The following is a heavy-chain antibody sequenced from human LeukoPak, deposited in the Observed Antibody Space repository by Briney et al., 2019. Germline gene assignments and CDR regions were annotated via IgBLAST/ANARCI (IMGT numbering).Heavy chain of an antibody. V-gene: IGHV3-30-3*01. CDR1: GFTFSGYA. CDR2: ISYDGSNK. CDR3: ARAVYYSNYLGY. D-gene: IGHD3-10*01. J-gene: IGHJ4*01. Sequence: PGRSLRLSCAASGFTFSGYAMHWVLQAPGKGLEWVAVISYDGSNKYYADSVKGRFTISRDNSKNTLYLQMNSLRAEDTAVYYRARAVYYSNYLGYWGQGTLVTVSS.